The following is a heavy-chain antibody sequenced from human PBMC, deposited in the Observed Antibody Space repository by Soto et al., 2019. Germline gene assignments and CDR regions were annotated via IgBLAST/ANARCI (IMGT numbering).Heavy chain of an antibody. Sequence: QPGGSLRLSCAASGFTFSKYGMHWVRQAPGKGLEWVAIIWYDGSKNYHADSVKGRFTISRDNSMNTLYLQMNNLRVEDTAVYYCAREIYSSSYGGYFDGWGQGTLVTVSS. V-gene: IGHV3-33*01. CDR3: AREIYSSSYGGYFDG. D-gene: IGHD6-6*01. CDR2: IWYDGSKN. CDR1: GFTFSKYG. J-gene: IGHJ4*02.